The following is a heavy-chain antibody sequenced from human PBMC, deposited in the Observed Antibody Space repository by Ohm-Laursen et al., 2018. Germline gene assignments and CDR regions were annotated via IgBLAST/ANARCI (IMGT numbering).Heavy chain of an antibody. D-gene: IGHD2-15*01. J-gene: IGHJ4*02. Sequence: SLRLSCTASGFTFSNYGMSWVRQAPGKGLEWVSSISSSSSYIYYADSVKGRFTVSRDNSKDTLYLQMNSLRNEDTAIYYCAKDVGVAFAYDSWGQGTLVTVSS. CDR3: AKDVGVAFAYDS. V-gene: IGHV3-21*01. CDR2: ISSSSSYI. CDR1: GFTFSNYG.